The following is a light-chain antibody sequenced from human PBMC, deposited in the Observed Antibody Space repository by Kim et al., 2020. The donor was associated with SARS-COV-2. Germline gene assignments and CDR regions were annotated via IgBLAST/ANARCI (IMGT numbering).Light chain of an antibody. CDR1: PKILTR. J-gene: IGKJ1*01. Sequence: SPADGVTLSCRAYPKILTRIARSRVWPGQSSRLLTYGPAARDTGVLDRCSGDGSGTEFTLTLRNQQSDDLAVHYCQQYNTWTPWTFGNGTKVDIK. CDR3: QQYNTWTPWT. V-gene: IGKV3-15*01. CDR2: GPA.